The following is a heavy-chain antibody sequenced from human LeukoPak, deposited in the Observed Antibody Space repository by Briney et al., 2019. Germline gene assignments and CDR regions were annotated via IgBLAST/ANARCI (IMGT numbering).Heavy chain of an antibody. CDR1: GGSFSSGGYS. CDR2: IYHSGST. D-gene: IGHD5-18*01. V-gene: IGHV4-30-2*03. Sequence: NPSETLSLTCAVSGGSFSSGGYSWSWIRQPPGRGLEWIGYIYHSGSTYYNPSLKSRVTISVDTSKNQFSLKLSSVTAADTAVYYCARPLPPGAAMARFDYWGQGTLVTVSS. CDR3: ARPLPPGAAMARFDY. J-gene: IGHJ4*02.